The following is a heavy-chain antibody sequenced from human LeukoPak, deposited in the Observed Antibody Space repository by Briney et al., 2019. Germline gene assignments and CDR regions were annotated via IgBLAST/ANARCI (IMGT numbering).Heavy chain of an antibody. Sequence: SETLSLTCAVDGGSFNDYYWNWIRQPPGKGLEWIGEINHSGSGNYNPSLKSRVTISVDTSKNQISLKLSSVTAADTAVYYCASSPSYGGNWEVYFDYWGQGTLVTVSS. CDR3: ASSPSYGGNWEVYFDY. CDR2: INHSGSG. V-gene: IGHV4-34*01. D-gene: IGHD4-23*01. J-gene: IGHJ4*02. CDR1: GGSFNDYY.